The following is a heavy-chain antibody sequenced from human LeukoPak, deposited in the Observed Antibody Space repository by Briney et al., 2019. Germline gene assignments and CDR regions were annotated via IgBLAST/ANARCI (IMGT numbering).Heavy chain of an antibody. J-gene: IGHJ3*02. V-gene: IGHV1-2*06. CDR2: INPNSGGT. CDR3: ARVGDGLNDAFDI. CDR1: GYTFTGYY. D-gene: IGHD5-24*01. Sequence: ASVKVSCKASGYTFTGYYMNWVRPAPRQGLEWMGRINPNSGGTNYAQKFQGRVTMTRDTSISTAYMELSRLRSDDTAVYYCARVGDGLNDAFDIWGRGTMVTVSS.